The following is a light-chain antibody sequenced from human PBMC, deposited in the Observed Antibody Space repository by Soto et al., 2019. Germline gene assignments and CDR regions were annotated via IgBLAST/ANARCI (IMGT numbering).Light chain of an antibody. J-gene: IGLJ2*01. CDR2: LNSDGSH. Sequence: QYVLTQSPSASASLGASVKLTCTLSRGHSSYAIAWHQQQPEKGPRYLMKLNSDGSHSKGDGIPDRFSGSSSGAERYLTISSLQSEDEADYYCQTWGSGILFGGATKVTVL. CDR1: RGHSSYA. V-gene: IGLV4-69*01. CDR3: QTWGSGIL.